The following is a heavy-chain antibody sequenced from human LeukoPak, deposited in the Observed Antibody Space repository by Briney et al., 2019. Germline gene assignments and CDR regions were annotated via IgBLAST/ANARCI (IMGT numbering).Heavy chain of an antibody. V-gene: IGHV4-4*07. CDR1: GGSISSYY. CDR3: ARSYYDFWSGYSQNYFDY. Sequence: SETLSLTCTVSGGSISSYYWSWIRQPAGKGLEWIGRIYTSGSTNYNPSLKSRVTMSVDTSKNQFSLKLSFVTAADTAVYYCARSYYDFWSGYSQNYFDYWGQGTLVTVSS. D-gene: IGHD3-3*01. J-gene: IGHJ4*02. CDR2: IYTSGST.